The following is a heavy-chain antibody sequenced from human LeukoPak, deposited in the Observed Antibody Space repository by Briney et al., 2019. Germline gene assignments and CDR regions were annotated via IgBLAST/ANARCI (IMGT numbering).Heavy chain of an antibody. D-gene: IGHD6-25*01. J-gene: IGHJ4*02. V-gene: IGHV4-59*06. CDR2: IYYSGST. CDR1: GGSISSYY. Sequence: PSETLSLTCTVSGGSISSYYWSWIRQHPGKGLEWIGYIYYSGSTYYNPSLKSRVTISVDTSKNQFSLKLSSVTAADTAVYYCARGGSGQTFDYWGQGTLVTVSS. CDR3: ARGGSGQTFDY.